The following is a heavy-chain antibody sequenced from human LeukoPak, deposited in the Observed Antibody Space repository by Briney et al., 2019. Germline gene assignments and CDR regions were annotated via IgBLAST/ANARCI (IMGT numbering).Heavy chain of an antibody. J-gene: IGHJ4*02. V-gene: IGHV4-59*01. CDR2: IYYSGST. CDR3: ARGPYGRFDY. Sequence: PSETLSLTCIVSGDSISSSYWNWIRQPPGKGLEWIGYIYYSGSTNYNPPLKGRVSMALDTSRNQFSLKLSSVTAADTAVYYCARGPYGRFDYWGQGMLVTVSS. CDR1: GDSISSSY. D-gene: IGHD2-21*01.